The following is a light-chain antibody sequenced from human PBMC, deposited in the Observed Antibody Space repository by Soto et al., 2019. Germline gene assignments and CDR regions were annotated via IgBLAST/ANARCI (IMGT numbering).Light chain of an antibody. V-gene: IGKV1-5*01. J-gene: IGKJ1*01. Sequence: DIQMTQSPSTLSASVGDRVTITCRASQSIRSWLAWYQQKPGKAPQLLIYDASNLESGVPSRFSGSGSGTEFTLTISNLQPDDFATYYCQQYDSFSKTFGRGTKVEVK. CDR2: DAS. CDR3: QQYDSFSKT. CDR1: QSIRSW.